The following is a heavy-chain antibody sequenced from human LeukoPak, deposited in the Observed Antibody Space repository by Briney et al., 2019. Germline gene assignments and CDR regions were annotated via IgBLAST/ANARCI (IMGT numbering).Heavy chain of an antibody. CDR1: GFTFDDYA. CDR3: GKDLVAYYYYGMDV. J-gene: IGHJ6*02. V-gene: IGHV3-9*01. D-gene: IGHD5-12*01. Sequence: PGRSLRLSCAASGFTFDDYAMHWVRQAPGKGLEWVSGISWNSGSIGYADSVKGRFTISRDNAKNSLYLQMNSLRAEGTAVYYCGKDLVAYYYYGMDVWGQGTTVTVSS. CDR2: ISWNSGSI.